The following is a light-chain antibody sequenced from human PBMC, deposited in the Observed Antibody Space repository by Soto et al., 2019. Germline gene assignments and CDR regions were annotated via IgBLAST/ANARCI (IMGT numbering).Light chain of an antibody. Sequence: QSALTQPASVSGSPGQSITISCTGTSSDVGGYNYVSWYQQHPGKAPKLMIFEVTYRPSGVSNRFSGSKSGNTASLTISGLQAEDEADYYCSSHTSSSTVVFGGGTQLTVL. V-gene: IGLV2-14*01. CDR1: SSDVGGYNY. CDR3: SSHTSSSTVV. CDR2: EVT. J-gene: IGLJ2*01.